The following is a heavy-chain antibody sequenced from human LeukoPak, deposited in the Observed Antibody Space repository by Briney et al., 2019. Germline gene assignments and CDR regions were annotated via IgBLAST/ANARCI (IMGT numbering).Heavy chain of an antibody. V-gene: IGHV3-7*03. CDR3: ARDSSEFRSLIPH. J-gene: IGHJ1*01. D-gene: IGHD2-21*01. CDR1: GFTFSSYW. Sequence: PGGSLRLSCEASGFTFSSYWMSWVRRAPGKGLEWVANIKQDGSEKYYVDSVKGRFTISRDNAKNSLYLQMNSLRAEDTAVYYCARDSSEFRSLIPHWGQGTLVTVSS. CDR2: IKQDGSEK.